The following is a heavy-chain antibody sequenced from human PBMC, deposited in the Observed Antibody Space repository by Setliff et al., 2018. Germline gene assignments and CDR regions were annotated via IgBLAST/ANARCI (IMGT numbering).Heavy chain of an antibody. CDR3: ARGAGWWDL. V-gene: IGHV4-4*08. Sequence: SETLSLTCTVSGGSISSYYWSWIRQPPGKGLEWIGYIHISGSTNYNPSLKSRVTISVDTSKNQFSLKLSSVTAADTAVYYCARGAGWWDLWGQGTLVTVSS. CDR2: IHISGST. J-gene: IGHJ5*02. CDR1: GGSISSYY.